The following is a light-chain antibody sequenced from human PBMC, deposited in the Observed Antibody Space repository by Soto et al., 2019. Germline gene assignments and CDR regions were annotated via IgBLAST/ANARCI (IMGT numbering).Light chain of an antibody. V-gene: IGKV3-11*01. CDR2: DAS. J-gene: IGKJ5*01. CDR1: QSVGSY. Sequence: EIVLTQSPATLSLSSVERATFSCRASQSVGSYLAWYQQKPGQPPRLLIYDASNRATGIPARFSGSGSGTDFTLTISRLEPEDVAVYYCQQRSIWPITFGQGTRLEIK. CDR3: QQRSIWPIT.